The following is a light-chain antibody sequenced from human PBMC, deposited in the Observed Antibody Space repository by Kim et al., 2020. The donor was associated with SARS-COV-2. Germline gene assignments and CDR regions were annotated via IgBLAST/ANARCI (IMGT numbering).Light chain of an antibody. CDR3: QQRYSTPPT. J-gene: IGKJ4*01. Sequence: DIQMTQSPSSLSASVGDRVTITCRASQSISNYLNWYQQKPGKAPKLLIYAASSLQSGVPSRFSGSGSGTDFTLTISSLQPEDFATYYCQQRYSTPPTFGGGTKEDIK. CDR1: QSISNY. V-gene: IGKV1-39*01. CDR2: AAS.